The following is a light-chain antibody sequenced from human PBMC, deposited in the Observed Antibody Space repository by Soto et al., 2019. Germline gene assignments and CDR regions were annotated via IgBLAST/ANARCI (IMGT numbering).Light chain of an antibody. CDR1: QSVSSSY. CDR3: QQYGSSPGT. CDR2: GAS. Sequence: EMVLTQAPGTLSLSPGERATLACRASQSVSSSYLAWYQQKPGQAPRLLIDGASSRATGIPDRFSGSGSGTDVTLTISKLEPEDFAVYYGQQYGSSPGTFGQGTKVEIK. V-gene: IGKV3-20*01. J-gene: IGKJ1*01.